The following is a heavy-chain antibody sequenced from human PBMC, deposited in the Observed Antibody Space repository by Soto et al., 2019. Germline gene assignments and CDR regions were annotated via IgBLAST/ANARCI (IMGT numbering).Heavy chain of an antibody. CDR2: IYYSGST. D-gene: IGHD6-19*01. V-gene: IGHV4-59*08. CDR1: GGSISSYY. J-gene: IGHJ6*03. Sequence: SETLSLTCTVSGGSISSYYWSWIRQPPGKGLEWIGYIYYSGSTNYNPSLKSRVTISVDTSKNQFSLKLSSVTAADTAVYYCARLGPQQWRPFYYYYYMDVWGKGTTVTVSS. CDR3: ARLGPQQWRPFYYYYYMDV.